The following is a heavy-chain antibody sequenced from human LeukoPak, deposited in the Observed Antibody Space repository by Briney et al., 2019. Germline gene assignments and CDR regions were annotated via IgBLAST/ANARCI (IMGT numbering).Heavy chain of an antibody. D-gene: IGHD5-12*01. Sequence: SETLSLTCTVSGGSISSGGYYWSWIRQPPGKGLEWIGYIYHSGSTYYNPSLKSRVTISVDRSKNQFSLKLSSVTAADTAVYYCARGNSGYDAGYFDYWGQGTLVTVSS. V-gene: IGHV4-30-2*01. J-gene: IGHJ4*02. CDR3: ARGNSGYDAGYFDY. CDR2: IYHSGST. CDR1: GGSISSGGYY.